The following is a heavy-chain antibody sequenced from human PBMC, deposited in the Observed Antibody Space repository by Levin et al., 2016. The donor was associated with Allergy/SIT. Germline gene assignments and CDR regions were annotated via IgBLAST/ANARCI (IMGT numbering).Heavy chain of an antibody. D-gene: IGHD4-17*01. V-gene: IGHV3-15*04. Sequence: GESLKISCAASGLIFNNAWMSWVRQGPGKGLEWVGRIETTPDGGTTDYAAPVKGRFTISRDDSKNTLYLQMNSLKTEDTAVYYCTTDPQLALDGDYGKDYYYYYGMDVWGQGTTVTVSS. CDR1: GLIFNNAW. CDR2: IETTPDGGTT. J-gene: IGHJ6*02. CDR3: TTDPQLALDGDYGKDYYYYYGMDV.